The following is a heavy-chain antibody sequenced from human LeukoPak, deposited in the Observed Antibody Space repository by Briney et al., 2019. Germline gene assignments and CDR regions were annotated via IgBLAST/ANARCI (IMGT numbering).Heavy chain of an antibody. CDR3: ARVGSGWYEADY. D-gene: IGHD6-19*01. J-gene: IGHJ4*02. CDR1: GGSISSSSYY. CDR2: IYYSGST. Sequence: SETLSLTCTVSGGSISSSSYYWSWIRQPPGKGLEWIGYIYYSGSTNYNPSLKSRVTISVDTSKNQFSLKLSSVTAADTAVYYCARVGSGWYEADYWGQGTLVTVSS. V-gene: IGHV4-61*01.